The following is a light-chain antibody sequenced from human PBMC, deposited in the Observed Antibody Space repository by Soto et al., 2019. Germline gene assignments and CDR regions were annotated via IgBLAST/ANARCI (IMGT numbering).Light chain of an antibody. V-gene: IGLV2-14*01. J-gene: IGLJ2*01. CDR2: DVS. Sequence: SALTQPASVSGSPGQSITISCTGTSSDVGGYNYVSWYQQHPGKAPKLMIYDVSNRPSGVSNCFSGSKSGNTASLTISGLQAEDEADYYCSSYTSSSTLGVVFGGGTKLTVL. CDR1: SSDVGGYNY. CDR3: SSYTSSSTLGVV.